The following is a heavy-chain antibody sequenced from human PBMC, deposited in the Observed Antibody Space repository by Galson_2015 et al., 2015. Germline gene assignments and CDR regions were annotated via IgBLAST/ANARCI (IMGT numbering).Heavy chain of an antibody. Sequence: SLRLSCAASGFTVSSNYMSWVRQAPGKGLEWVSIMYSGGSTYYADSVKGRFTISRDISKNTLYLQMNGLTPEDTAVYYCARGSHSSGNDYWGQGTLVTVSS. CDR2: MYSGGST. J-gene: IGHJ4*02. CDR1: GFTVSSNY. V-gene: IGHV3-53*05. D-gene: IGHD6-19*01. CDR3: ARGSHSSGNDY.